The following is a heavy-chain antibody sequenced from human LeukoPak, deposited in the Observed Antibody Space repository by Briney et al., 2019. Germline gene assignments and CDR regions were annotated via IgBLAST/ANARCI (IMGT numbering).Heavy chain of an antibody. CDR1: GFIFSRLW. CDR3: ARDQIYCSGGFCNFEY. J-gene: IGHJ4*02. CDR2: INGVGSIL. D-gene: IGHD2-15*01. V-gene: IGHV3-74*01. Sequence: GVSMRLSCAASGFIFSRLWMHWARQAPGKGLVRVSRINGVGSILSYADLVKGRFIIARDNGKNTLYLEMNSLRAEDTAVYYCARDQIYCSGGFCNFEYWGQGTLVTVSS.